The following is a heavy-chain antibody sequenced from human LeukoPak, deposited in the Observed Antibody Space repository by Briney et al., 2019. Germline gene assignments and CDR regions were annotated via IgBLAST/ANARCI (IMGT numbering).Heavy chain of an antibody. V-gene: IGHV3-23*01. CDR3: AKGDPYYYGLGGLVEDY. J-gene: IGHJ4*02. D-gene: IGHD3-10*01. CDR1: GFTFSSYA. CDR2: ISGSGGST. Sequence: GGSLRLSCAASGFTFSSYAMSWVRQAPGKGLEWVSAISGSGGSTYYADSVKGRFTISRDNSKNTLYLQMNSLRAEDTAVYYCAKGDPYYYGLGGLVEDYWGQGTLVTVSS.